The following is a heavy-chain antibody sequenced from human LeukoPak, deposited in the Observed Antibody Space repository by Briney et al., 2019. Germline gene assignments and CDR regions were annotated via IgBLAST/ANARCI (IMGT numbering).Heavy chain of an antibody. V-gene: IGHV4-39*07. J-gene: IGHJ6*03. CDR3: ARDLIGAASWYYYYYMDV. Sequence: SETLSLTCTVSGGSISSSSYFWGWIRQPPGKGLEWIGSIYYSGSTYYNPSLKSRVTISVDTSKNQFSLKLSSVTAADTAVYYCARDLIGAASWYYYYYMDVWGKGTTVTVSS. CDR1: GGSISSSSYF. CDR2: IYYSGST. D-gene: IGHD4/OR15-4a*01.